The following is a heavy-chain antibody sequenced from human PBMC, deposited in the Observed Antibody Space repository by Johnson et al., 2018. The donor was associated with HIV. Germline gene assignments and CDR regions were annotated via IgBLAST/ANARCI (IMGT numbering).Heavy chain of an antibody. CDR2: IGTAGDT. V-gene: IGHV3-13*04. D-gene: IGHD1-1*01. CDR1: GFTFSNYD. J-gene: IGHJ3*02. CDR3: ANPTGSDAFDI. Sequence: VHLVESGGGLVQPGRSLRLSCAASGFTFSNYDMHWVRQATGKGLEWVSAIGTAGDTYYPGSVKGRFTISRENAKNSLYLQMNSLRAEDTAVYYCANPTGSDAFDIWGQGTMVTVSS.